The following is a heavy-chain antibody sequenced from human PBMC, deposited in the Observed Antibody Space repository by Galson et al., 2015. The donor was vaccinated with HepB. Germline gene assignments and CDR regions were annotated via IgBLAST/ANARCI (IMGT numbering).Heavy chain of an antibody. CDR3: ARGSEDNYGSFDY. Sequence: SGGYYWSWIRQHPGKGLEWIGYTHYSGSTYYNPSLRGRLTISEGMSKNQFSLKLSPVTAADTAIYYCARGSEDNYGSFDYWGQGTLVTVSS. D-gene: IGHD3-10*01. J-gene: IGHJ4*02. CDR2: THYSGST. CDR1: SGGYY. V-gene: IGHV4-31*02.